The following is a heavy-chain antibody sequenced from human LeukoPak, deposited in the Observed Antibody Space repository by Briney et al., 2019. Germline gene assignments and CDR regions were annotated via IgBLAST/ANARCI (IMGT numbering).Heavy chain of an antibody. Sequence: SETLSLTCAVSGGSISSSNWWSWIRQPPGKGLEWIGEIYHSGSTNYNPSLKSRVTISVDKSKTQFSLKLSSVTAADTAVYYCARDWVLWSGSLDTFDIWGQGTMVTVSS. V-gene: IGHV4-4*02. D-gene: IGHD3-10*01. CDR1: GGSISSSNW. CDR3: ARDWVLWSGSLDTFDI. J-gene: IGHJ3*02. CDR2: IYHSGST.